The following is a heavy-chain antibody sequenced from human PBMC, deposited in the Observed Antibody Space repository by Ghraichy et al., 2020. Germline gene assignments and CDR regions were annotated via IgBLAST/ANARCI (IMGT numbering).Heavy chain of an antibody. J-gene: IGHJ6*02. V-gene: IGHV3-48*03. CDR3: ARDFSYDSSGYYSPNGMDV. CDR1: GFTFSSYE. D-gene: IGHD3-22*01. CDR2: ISSSGSTM. Sequence: GGSLRLSCAASGFTFSSYEMNWVRQAPGKGLEWVSYISSSGSTMYYGASVKGRFTFSRDNATNSLYLQMNSLRAEDTAVYYCARDFSYDSSGYYSPNGMDVWGQGTTVTVSS.